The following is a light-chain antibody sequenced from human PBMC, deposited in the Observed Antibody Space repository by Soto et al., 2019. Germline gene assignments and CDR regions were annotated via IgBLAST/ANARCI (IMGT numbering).Light chain of an antibody. J-gene: IGLJ3*02. CDR1: SSDVGSYNI. V-gene: IGLV2-23*02. CDR2: EVS. CDR3: CSFAPNDNRV. Sequence: QSALTQPASVSGSPGQSITLSCTGPSSDVGSYNIVSWYQQHPGKAPKVMIYEVSKRPSGVSNRFSGSKSGNTASLTISGLQTEDEAEYYCCSFAPNDNRVFGGGTKLTVL.